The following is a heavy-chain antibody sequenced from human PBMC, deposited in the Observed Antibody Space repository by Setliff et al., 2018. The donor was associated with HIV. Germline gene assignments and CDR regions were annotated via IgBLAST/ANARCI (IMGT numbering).Heavy chain of an antibody. D-gene: IGHD2-21*02. CDR1: GDTFSSYA. Sequence: GASVKVSCKASGDTFSSYAISWVRQAPGQGLEWMGRIIPISTTTKYAQKFQGRVTITADKSTNTAYMDLSSLSSVTAADTAVYYCARRIAPGWWGGNSGDAFDLWGQGTMVTVSS. V-gene: IGHV1-69*06. CDR3: ARRIAPGWWGGNSGDAFDL. J-gene: IGHJ3*01. CDR2: IIPISTTT.